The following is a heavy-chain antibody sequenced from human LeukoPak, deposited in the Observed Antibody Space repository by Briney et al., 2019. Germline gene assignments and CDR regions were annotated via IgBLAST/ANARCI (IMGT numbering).Heavy chain of an antibody. Sequence: SETLSLTCAVSGGSISSGGYSWSWIRQPPGKGLEWIGYIYHSGSTYYNPSLKSRVTISVDRSKNQFSLKLSSVTAADTAVYYCARVPRDGSGSYSYNWFDPWGQGTLVTVSS. J-gene: IGHJ5*02. CDR2: IYHSGST. CDR3: ARVPRDGSGSYSYNWFDP. D-gene: IGHD3-10*01. CDR1: GGSISSGGYS. V-gene: IGHV4-30-2*01.